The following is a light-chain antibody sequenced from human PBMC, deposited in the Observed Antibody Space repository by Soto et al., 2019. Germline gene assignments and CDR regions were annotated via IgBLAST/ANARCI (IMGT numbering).Light chain of an antibody. CDR3: QQSINSPHC. Sequence: EIVLRQSPGTLSLSPGETATLSCSASWSVGNRYLAWYQQKPRQAPRLHIYDTSNSATGIPERFSGSGSGTDFTLTIAELEPEDFAVFYCQQSINSPHCFGRGTKLLI. CDR1: WSVGNRY. J-gene: IGKJ2*03. V-gene: IGKV3-20*01. CDR2: DTS.